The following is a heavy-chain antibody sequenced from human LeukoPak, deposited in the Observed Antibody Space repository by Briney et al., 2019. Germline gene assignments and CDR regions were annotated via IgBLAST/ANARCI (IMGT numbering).Heavy chain of an antibody. CDR3: ARGPYYADTPGAFDI. V-gene: IGHV4-59*01. CDR1: GGSISSYY. CDR2: IYYSGST. D-gene: IGHD2/OR15-2a*01. J-gene: IGHJ3*02. Sequence: PSETLSLTCTVSGGSISSYYWSWIRQPPGQGLEWIGYIYYSGSTNYNPSLKSRVTISVDTSKNQFSLKLSSVTAADTAVYYCARGPYYADTPGAFDIWGPGTMVTVSS.